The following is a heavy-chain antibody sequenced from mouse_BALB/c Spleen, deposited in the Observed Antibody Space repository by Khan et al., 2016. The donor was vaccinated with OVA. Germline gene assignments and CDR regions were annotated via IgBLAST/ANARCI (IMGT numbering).Heavy chain of an antibody. CDR3: ARDGSRYNYAMDY. Sequence: EVKLLESGPGLVKPSQSLSLTCTVTGYSITSDYAWNWIRQFPGNQLELMGYISYSGSTYYNPALKSRISITRDPSKNPSFLQLNSVTTEDTATYDCARDGSRYNYAMDYWGQGTSVTVSS. CDR1: GYSITSDYA. D-gene: IGHD2-3*01. J-gene: IGHJ4*01. V-gene: IGHV3-2*02. CDR2: ISYSGST.